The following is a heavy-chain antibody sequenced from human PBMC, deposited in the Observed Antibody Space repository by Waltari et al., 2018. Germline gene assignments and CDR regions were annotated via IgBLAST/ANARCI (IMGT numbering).Heavy chain of an antibody. D-gene: IGHD1-26*01. CDR3: ARDPGSSLDY. Sequence: QVQLVESGGGVVQPGRSLRLSCAASGFTFSSYGMHWVRQAPGKGLEWVAVIWYDGSNKDYADSVKGRFTISRDNSKNTLYLQMNSLRAEDTAVYYCARDPGSSLDYWGQGTLVTVSS. CDR2: IWYDGSNK. V-gene: IGHV3-33*01. CDR1: GFTFSSYG. J-gene: IGHJ4*02.